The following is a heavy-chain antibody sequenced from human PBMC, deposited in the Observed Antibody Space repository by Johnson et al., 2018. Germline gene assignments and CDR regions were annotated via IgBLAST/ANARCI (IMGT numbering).Heavy chain of an antibody. V-gene: IGHV4-34*01. J-gene: IGHJ3*02. Sequence: QVQLQQWGAGLVKPSETLSLTCAVYGGSFSGYYWSWIRQPPGKGLEWIGETNNSGSSNYNPSLKSRVTISVDTSKKQFSLTLSSVTAADPAIYYCARVDYSGADYDAFDIWGQGTMVTVSS. CDR2: TNNSGSS. D-gene: IGHD1-26*01. CDR1: GGSFSGYY. CDR3: ARVDYSGADYDAFDI.